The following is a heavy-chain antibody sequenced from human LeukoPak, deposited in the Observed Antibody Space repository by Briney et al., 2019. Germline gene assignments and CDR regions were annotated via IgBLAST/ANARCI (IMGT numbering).Heavy chain of an antibody. CDR3: AGGTASLMEY. CDR2: IYPGDSDT. J-gene: IGHJ4*02. CDR1: GYSFTSYW. V-gene: IGHV5-51*01. D-gene: IGHD2-21*02. Sequence: GDSLKISCKGSGYSFTSYWIGWVRQMPGKGLEWMGIIYPGDSDTRYSPSFLGQVTFSADKSISTAYLQWSSLKASDTAIYYCAGGTASLMEYWGQGTLVTVSS.